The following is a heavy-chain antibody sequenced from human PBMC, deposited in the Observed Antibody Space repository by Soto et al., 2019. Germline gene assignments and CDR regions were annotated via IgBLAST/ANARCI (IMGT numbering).Heavy chain of an antibody. V-gene: IGHV3-48*03. CDR2: ISSSGSTI. CDR3: ARDLYSGSYYDNY. Sequence: PGGSLRLSCAASGFTFSSYEMNWVRQAPGKGLEWVSYISSSGSTIYYADSVKGRFTISRDNAKNSLYLQMNSLRAEDTAVYYCARDLYSGSYYDNYWGQGTLVTVSS. J-gene: IGHJ4*02. CDR1: GFTFSSYE. D-gene: IGHD1-26*01.